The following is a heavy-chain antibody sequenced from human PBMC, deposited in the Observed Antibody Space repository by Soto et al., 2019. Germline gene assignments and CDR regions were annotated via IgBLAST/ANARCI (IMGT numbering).Heavy chain of an antibody. J-gene: IGHJ4*02. CDR1: GFIFRSYG. V-gene: IGHV3-30*18. CDR2: ISHDGTNA. CDR3: AKQGIEVAGTDYFDY. Sequence: QVQLVESGGGVVQPGKSLRLSCAATGFIFRSYGVHWVRQAPGKGLEWVAVISHDGTNAYYADAVNGRSTISRDNAKNTVYLQMNSLRAEDTAVYYCAKQGIEVAGTDYFDYWGQGALVTVAS. D-gene: IGHD6-19*01.